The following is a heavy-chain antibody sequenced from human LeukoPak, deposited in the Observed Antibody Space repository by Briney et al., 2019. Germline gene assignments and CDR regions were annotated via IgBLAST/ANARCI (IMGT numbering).Heavy chain of an antibody. V-gene: IGHV1-46*01. J-gene: IGHJ4*02. CDR2: INPSGGST. Sequence: AASVNVSCKASGYTFTSYYMHWVRQAPGQGLEWMGIINPSGGSTSYAQKFQGRVTMTRDTSTSTVYMELSSLRSEDTAVYYCATAQEYYGDYGYWGQGTLVTVSS. D-gene: IGHD4-17*01. CDR1: GYTFTSYY. CDR3: ATAQEYYGDYGY.